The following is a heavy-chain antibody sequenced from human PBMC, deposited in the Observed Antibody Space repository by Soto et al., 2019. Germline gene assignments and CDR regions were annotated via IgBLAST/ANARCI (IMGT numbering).Heavy chain of an antibody. Sequence: EVELLESGGGLVQPGGSLRLSCAASGFTFSSNAMWWVRQAPGKGLECVSAISGGGETTYYADSVKGRFTISRDNSKNTLYLQTNSLRAEDTAVYYCAFNSGSGSYYFDYWGQGTLVTVSS. D-gene: IGHD3-10*01. CDR2: ISGGGETT. J-gene: IGHJ4*02. V-gene: IGHV3-23*01. CDR3: AFNSGSGSYYFDY. CDR1: GFTFSSNA.